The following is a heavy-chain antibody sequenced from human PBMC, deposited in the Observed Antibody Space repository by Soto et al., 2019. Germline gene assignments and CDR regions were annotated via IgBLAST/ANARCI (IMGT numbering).Heavy chain of an antibody. CDR3: ARVLIVDYYYGMDV. V-gene: IGHV4-31*03. Sequence: QVQLQESGPGLVKPSQTLSLTCTVSGGSISSGGYYWSWIRQHPGKGLGWIGYIYYSGSTYYNPSLKGRVTISVDTSKNQFSLKLSSVTAADTAVYYCARVLIVDYYYGMDVWGQGTTVTVSS. CDR2: IYYSGST. D-gene: IGHD3-22*01. J-gene: IGHJ6*02. CDR1: GGSISSGGYY.